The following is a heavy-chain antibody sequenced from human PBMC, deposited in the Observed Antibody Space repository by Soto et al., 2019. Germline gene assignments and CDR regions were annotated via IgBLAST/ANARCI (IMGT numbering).Heavy chain of an antibody. CDR1: RNTFASYG. CDR2: ISPYNGDT. J-gene: IGHJ6*02. V-gene: IGHV1-18*01. CDR3: ARLPKSYFYYYGMDV. Sequence: ASVKVSFKASRNTFASYGISWVRQAPGQGLEWMGWISPYNGDTEYSQKLQDRLTMTTDTSASTAYVELRNLRSDDTAVYYCARLPKSYFYYYGMDVWGQGTTVTVSS.